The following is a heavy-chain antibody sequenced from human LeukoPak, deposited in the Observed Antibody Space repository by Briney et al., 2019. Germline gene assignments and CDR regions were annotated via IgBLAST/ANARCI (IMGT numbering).Heavy chain of an antibody. V-gene: IGHV3-74*01. J-gene: IGHJ6*03. D-gene: IGHD4-11*01. CDR3: VRGLGDV. Sequence: PGGSLRLSCSASGFIFRNFSMHWVRHAPGKGPVWVSRMNNNGKLVTYADSGKGRFTISRDSATDTVFLQMNSLRVEETALCYCVRGLGDVWGKGTLVTVSS. CDR2: MNNNGKLV. CDR1: GFIFRNFS.